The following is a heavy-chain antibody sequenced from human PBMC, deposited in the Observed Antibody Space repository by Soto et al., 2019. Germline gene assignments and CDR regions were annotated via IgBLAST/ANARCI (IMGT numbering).Heavy chain of an antibody. V-gene: IGHV3-66*01. CDR3: VRENYCYGMDV. CDR2: INAAGTT. J-gene: IGHJ6*02. CDR1: GFTAGLNF. Sequence: EVQLVESGGGLVQPGGSLRLSCAASGFTAGLNFMTWVRQAPGKGLEWVSVINAAGTTYYADSVKGRFSISRDDSKNSLYLQMNSLRAEDTGVYYCVRENYCYGMDVWGQGTTVTVSS.